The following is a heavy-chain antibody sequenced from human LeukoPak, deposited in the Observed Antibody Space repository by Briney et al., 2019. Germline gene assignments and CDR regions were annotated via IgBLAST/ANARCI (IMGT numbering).Heavy chain of an antibody. V-gene: IGHV4-39*07. J-gene: IGHJ4*02. CDR3: ARLGGISRGDY. CDR2: NYYSGST. CDR1: GGSISSSSYY. D-gene: IGHD1-26*01. Sequence: PSETLSLTCTVSGGSISSSSYYWGWIRQPPGKGLEWIGSNYYSGSTYYNPSLKSRVTISVDTSKNQFSLKLSSVTAADTAVYYCARLGGISRGDYWGQGTLVTVSS.